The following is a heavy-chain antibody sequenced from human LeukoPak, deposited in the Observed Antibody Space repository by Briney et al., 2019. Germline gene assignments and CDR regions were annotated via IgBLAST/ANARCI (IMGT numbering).Heavy chain of an antibody. D-gene: IGHD2-15*01. J-gene: IGHJ4*02. CDR3: ARAPPVVVGRFDY. V-gene: IGHV3-48*01. Sequence: GGSLRLSCTASGFTFNGYSMIWVRQAPGKGLEWLSYISSSGSTLVYADSVKGRFTISRDNAKNSLYLQMNSLRAEDTAVYYCARAPPVVVGRFDYWGQGTLVTVSS. CDR2: ISSSGSTL. CDR1: GFTFNGYS.